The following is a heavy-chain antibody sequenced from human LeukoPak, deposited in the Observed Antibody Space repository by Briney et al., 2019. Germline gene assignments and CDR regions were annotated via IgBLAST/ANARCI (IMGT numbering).Heavy chain of an antibody. V-gene: IGHV3-23*01. Sequence: PGGSLRLSCAASGFTFSSYAMSWLRQAPGKGLEWVSAISSSGGSTYYADSVKGRFTISRDNSKNTLYLQMNSLRAEDTAVYYCAKDLIYSRGSGWYRDAFDIWGQGTMVTVSS. CDR1: GFTFSSYA. CDR2: ISSSGGST. CDR3: AKDLIYSRGSGWYRDAFDI. J-gene: IGHJ3*02. D-gene: IGHD6-19*01.